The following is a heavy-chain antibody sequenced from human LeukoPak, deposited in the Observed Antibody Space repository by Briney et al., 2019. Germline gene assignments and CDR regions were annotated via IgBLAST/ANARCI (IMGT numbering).Heavy chain of an antibody. CDR3: TRDQSNDFRSGYHY. V-gene: IGHV3-21*01. Sequence: GGSLRLSCAASGFTFSSYSMNWVRQAPGKGLEWVSSISSSSSYIYYADSVKGRLTISRDNAKNSLYLQMNSLRVEDTAVYYCTRDQSNDFRSGYHYWGQGTLVTVSS. CDR1: GFTFSSYS. J-gene: IGHJ4*02. D-gene: IGHD3-3*01. CDR2: ISSSSSYI.